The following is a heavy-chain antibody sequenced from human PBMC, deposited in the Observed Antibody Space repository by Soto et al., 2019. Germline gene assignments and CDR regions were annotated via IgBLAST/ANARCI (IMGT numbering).Heavy chain of an antibody. CDR3: ARDGGRHAGGIDY. Sequence: QVQLVQSVAEVTKPGSSVKVSCKASGGTFSSYSINWVRQAPGQGLEWMGEIIPIFGTANYAQKFQGRVTIAADESTSTAYMELSSLRSEATVVYYCARDGGRHAGGIDYWGQGTLVTVSS. V-gene: IGHV1-69*01. CDR2: IIPIFGTA. D-gene: IGHD1-26*01. J-gene: IGHJ4*02. CDR1: GGTFSSYS.